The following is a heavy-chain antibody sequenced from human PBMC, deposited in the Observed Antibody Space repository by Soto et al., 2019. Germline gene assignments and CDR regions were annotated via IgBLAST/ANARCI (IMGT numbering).Heavy chain of an antibody. CDR3: IVGATTYYYYGMDV. D-gene: IGHD1-26*01. CDR1: GGSISSSSYY. V-gene: IGHV4-39*01. Sequence: QLQLQESGPGLVKPSETLSLTCTVSGGSISSSSYYWGWIRQPPGKGLEWIGSIYYSGSTYYNLSLKSRFTISVDTSKNQFSLKLSSVTAADTAVYYCIVGATTYYYYGMDVWGQGTTVTVSS. CDR2: IYYSGST. J-gene: IGHJ6*02.